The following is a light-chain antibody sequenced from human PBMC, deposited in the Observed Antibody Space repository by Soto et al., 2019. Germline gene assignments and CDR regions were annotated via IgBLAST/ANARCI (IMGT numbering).Light chain of an antibody. CDR2: AAS. Sequence: DVILTQSPESLAVSLDERATINCKSSHSVLYSSNNKDYLAWYQQKPGKAPKLLIYAASSLQSGVPSRFSGSGSGTDFTLTISSLQPEDFATYYCQQANSFPITFGQGTRLEIK. J-gene: IGKJ5*01. CDR3: QQANSFPIT. V-gene: IGKV4-1*01. CDR1: HSVLYSSNNKDY.